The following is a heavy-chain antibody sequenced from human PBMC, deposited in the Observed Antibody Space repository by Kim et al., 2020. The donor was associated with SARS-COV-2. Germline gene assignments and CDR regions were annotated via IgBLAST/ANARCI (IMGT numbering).Heavy chain of an antibody. J-gene: IGHJ6*02. D-gene: IGHD4-4*01. CDR3: AKGNSNYRSRAYGMDV. CDR1: GFTCSSYA. V-gene: IGHV3-23*03. CDR2: IYSGGSST. Sequence: GGSLRLSCAASGFTCSSYAMSWVRQAPGKGLEWVSVIYSGGSSTYYADSVKGRFTISRDNSKNTLYLQMNSLRAEDTAVYYCAKGNSNYRSRAYGMDVWGQATTVTVSS.